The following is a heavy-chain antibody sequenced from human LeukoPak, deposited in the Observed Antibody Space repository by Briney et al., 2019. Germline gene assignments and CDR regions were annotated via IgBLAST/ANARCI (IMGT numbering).Heavy chain of an antibody. CDR2: IYSGGGT. CDR3: ARGGSYYDSSGALDY. CDR1: GFTVSSNY. D-gene: IGHD3-22*01. J-gene: IGHJ4*02. Sequence: GGSLRLSCAASGFTVSSNYMSWVRQAPGKGLEWVSVIYSGGGTYYADSVKGRFTISRDNSKNTLYLQMNSLRAEDTAVYYCARGGSYYDSSGALDYWGQGTLVTVSS. V-gene: IGHV3-66*01.